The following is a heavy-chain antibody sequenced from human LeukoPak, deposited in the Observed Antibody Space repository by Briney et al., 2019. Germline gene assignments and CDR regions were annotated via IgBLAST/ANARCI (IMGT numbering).Heavy chain of an antibody. Sequence: GGSLRLSCVASGFIFNKAWMSWVRQAPGKGLEWVAVISYDGSNKYYADSVKGRFTISRDNSKNTLYLQMNSLRAEDTAVYYCARDGYCGGDCYYSYYYGMDVWGQGTTVTVSS. CDR2: ISYDGSNK. V-gene: IGHV3-30*03. J-gene: IGHJ6*02. CDR3: ARDGYCGGDCYYSYYYGMDV. D-gene: IGHD2-21*02. CDR1: GFIFNKAW.